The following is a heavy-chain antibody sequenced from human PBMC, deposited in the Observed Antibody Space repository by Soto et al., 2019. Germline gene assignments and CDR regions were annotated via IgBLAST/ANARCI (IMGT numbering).Heavy chain of an antibody. V-gene: IGHV3-7*01. CDR1: GFTFSSYW. J-gene: IGHJ4*02. CDR3: SRDEARPLGY. D-gene: IGHD6-6*01. CDR2: IKPDGSER. Sequence: EVQLVESGGGLAQPGGSRRLSCAASGFTFSSYWMSWVRQAPGKGLEWVANIKPDGSERYYVDSVRGRFTISRDNARNSLYLQMNSLRAEDTAVYYCSRDEARPLGYWGQGTLVTVSS.